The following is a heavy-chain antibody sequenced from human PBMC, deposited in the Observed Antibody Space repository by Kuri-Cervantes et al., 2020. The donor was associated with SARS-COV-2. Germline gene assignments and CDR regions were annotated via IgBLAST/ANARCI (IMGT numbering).Heavy chain of an antibody. D-gene: IGHD4-17*01. Sequence: ETLSLTCTVSGGSISSSTYYWGWILQPPGKGLEWIGSIYYSGSTYYNPSLKSRVTISVDTYMNQFSLKLSSVTAANTAVYYCARANGDYQIEIDYYYYYYMDFWGKGTTVTVSS. V-gene: IGHV4-39*07. CDR3: ARANGDYQIEIDYYYYYYMDF. CDR1: GGSISSSTYY. CDR2: IYYSGST. J-gene: IGHJ6*03.